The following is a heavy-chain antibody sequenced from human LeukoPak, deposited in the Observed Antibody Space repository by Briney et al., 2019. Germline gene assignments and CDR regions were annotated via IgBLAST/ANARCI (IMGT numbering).Heavy chain of an antibody. CDR1: GFTFSSYV. CDR3: AKDPRDHSYGWSWRYFDY. CDR2: IRYEGSNK. V-gene: IGHV3-30*02. Sequence: PGGSLRLSCAASGFTFSSYVMHWVRQAPGKGLEWVAFIRYEGSNKYYADSVKGRFTISRDNSKNPLYLQMNSLRAEDTAVYYCAKDPRDHSYGWSWRYFDYWGQGTLVTVSS. D-gene: IGHD5-18*01. J-gene: IGHJ4*02.